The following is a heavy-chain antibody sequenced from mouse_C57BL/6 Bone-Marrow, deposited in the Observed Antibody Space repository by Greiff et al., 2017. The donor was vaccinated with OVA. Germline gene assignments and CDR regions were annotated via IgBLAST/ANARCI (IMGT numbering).Heavy chain of an antibody. CDR2: ISYDGSN. CDR1: GYSITSGYY. J-gene: IGHJ2*01. V-gene: IGHV3-6*01. D-gene: IGHD1-1*01. Sequence: ESGPGLVKPSQSLSLTCSVTGYSITSGYYWNWIRQFPGNKLEWMGYISYDGSNNYNPSLKNRISITRDTSKNQFFLKLNSVTTEDTATYYCARVTTVVAPYFDYWGQGTTLTVSS. CDR3: ARVTTVVAPYFDY.